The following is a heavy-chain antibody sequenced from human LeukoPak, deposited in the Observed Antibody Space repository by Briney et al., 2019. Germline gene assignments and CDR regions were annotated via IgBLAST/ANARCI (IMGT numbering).Heavy chain of an antibody. Sequence: SETLSLTCAVYGGSFGDYYLTWIRQSPGKGLEWIGEINHSGSANYNPSLKSRVTISVDTSKNQFSLKLSSVTAADTAVYYCARDYGSSSSLLAFDIWGQGTMVTVSS. J-gene: IGHJ3*02. CDR3: ARDYGSSSSLLAFDI. CDR2: INHSGSA. V-gene: IGHV4-34*01. D-gene: IGHD6-6*01. CDR1: GGSFGDYY.